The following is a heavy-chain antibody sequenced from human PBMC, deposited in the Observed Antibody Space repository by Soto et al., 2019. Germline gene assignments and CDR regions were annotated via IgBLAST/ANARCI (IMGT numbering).Heavy chain of an antibody. D-gene: IGHD1-1*01. Sequence: QVQLQESGPGLVKPSGTLSLTCAVSGGSISSSNWWSWVRQPPGKGLEWIGEIYHSGSTNYNPSLKGRVTIAVDNSKHHFSLKLSSVTAADTAVYYCARVGYNSIHYYYYGMDLWGQGTTVTVSS. J-gene: IGHJ6*02. CDR3: ARVGYNSIHYYYYGMDL. CDR2: IYHSGST. CDR1: GGSISSSNW. V-gene: IGHV4-4*02.